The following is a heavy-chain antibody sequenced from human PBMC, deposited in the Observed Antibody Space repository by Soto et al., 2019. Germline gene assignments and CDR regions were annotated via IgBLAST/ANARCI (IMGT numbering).Heavy chain of an antibody. CDR2: IKPDGSEQ. V-gene: IGHV3-7*01. J-gene: IGHJ6*02. Sequence: EVQLVASGGGLVQPGGSLRLSCAASEFTFDKYYMTWVRQAPGKGPEWVANIKPDGSEQYYVDSVKGRFTISRDNANNSLYPQMNSLRAEDTAVYFCARGNWNYYYGFDVWGQGTTVTVSS. CDR3: ARGNWNYYYGFDV. D-gene: IGHD1-20*01. CDR1: EFTFDKYY.